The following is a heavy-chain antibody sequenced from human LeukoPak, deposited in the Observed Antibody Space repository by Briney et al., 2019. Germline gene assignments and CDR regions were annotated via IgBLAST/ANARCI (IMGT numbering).Heavy chain of an antibody. J-gene: IGHJ4*02. V-gene: IGHV3-20*04. D-gene: IGHD1-26*01. CDR3: AKVGGELLPGNFDY. CDR1: GFTFDDYG. Sequence: GGSLRLSCAASGFTFDDYGMSWVRRAPGKGLEWVSGINWKGGTTAYADSVKGRFTISRDNAKNSLYLQTNSLRAEDTAFYYCAKVGGELLPGNFDYWGQGILVTVSS. CDR2: INWKGGTT.